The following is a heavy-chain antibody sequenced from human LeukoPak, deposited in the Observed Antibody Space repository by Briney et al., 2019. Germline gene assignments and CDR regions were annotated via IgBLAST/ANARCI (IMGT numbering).Heavy chain of an antibody. J-gene: IGHJ4*02. CDR2: FDPEDGET. V-gene: IGHV1-24*01. Sequence: ASVKVSCKPSGYTFSSYGISWVRQAPGQGLEWMGGFDPEDGETIYAQKFQGRVTMTEDTSTDTAYMELSSLRSEDTAVYYCATGVGYCSGGSCYSYPYFDYWGQGTLVTVSS. CDR1: GYTFSSYG. CDR3: ATGVGYCSGGSCYSYPYFDY. D-gene: IGHD2-15*01.